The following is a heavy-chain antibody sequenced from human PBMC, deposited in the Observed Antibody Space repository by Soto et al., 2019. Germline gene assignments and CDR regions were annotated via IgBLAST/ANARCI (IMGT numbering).Heavy chain of an antibody. CDR2: TYYSGTT. Sequence: QVQLQESGPGLVKPSQTLSLTCTVSGGSISSGGYYWSWIRQHPGKGLEWIGYTYYSGTTYYNPSFKRRVTISVDTSKNQFTQKLRSVTAADTAVYHCARVPGRYYYMDVWGKGTTVTVSS. CDR1: GGSISSGGYY. J-gene: IGHJ6*03. CDR3: ARVPGRYYYMDV. V-gene: IGHV4-31*03.